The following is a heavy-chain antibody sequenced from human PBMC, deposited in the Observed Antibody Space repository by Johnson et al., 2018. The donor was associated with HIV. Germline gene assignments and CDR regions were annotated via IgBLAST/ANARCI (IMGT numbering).Heavy chain of an antibody. CDR1: GFTFSSYG. Sequence: QVQLVESGGGVVQPGRSLRLSCAASGFTFSSYGMHWVRQAPGKGLEWVAFIRYDGSNKYYVDSVKGRFTISRDNANNSLYVQMNSLRAEDTAVYYCARVVGWELRAFDIWGQGTTVTVSSGKMAFDIWGQGTMVTVSS. V-gene: IGHV3-33*08. J-gene: IGHJ3*02. CDR2: IRYDGSNK. D-gene: IGHD1-26*01. CDR3: ARVVGWELRAFDIWGQGTTVTVSSGKMAFDI.